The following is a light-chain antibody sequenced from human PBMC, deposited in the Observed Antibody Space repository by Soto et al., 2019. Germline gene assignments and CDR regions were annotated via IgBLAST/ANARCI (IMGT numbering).Light chain of an antibody. V-gene: IGKV3-11*01. CDR1: QTLGSF. Sequence: EIVLTQSPATLSLFPGERATLSCRASQTLGSFLAWYQQKPGQAPRLVISDVSYRASGVPVRFSGSGSGTDFTLTISSLEPEDFAVYYCQQRRDLPLTFGGGTKVEI. J-gene: IGKJ4*01. CDR2: DVS. CDR3: QQRRDLPLT.